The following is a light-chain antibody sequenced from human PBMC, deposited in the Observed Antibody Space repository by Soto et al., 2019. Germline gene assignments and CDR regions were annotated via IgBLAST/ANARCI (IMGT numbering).Light chain of an antibody. CDR2: AAS. CDR1: QGISSY. Sequence: AIRMTQSPSSFSASTGDRVTITCRARQGISSYLAWYQQKPGKAPKLLIYAASTLQSGVPSRFIGSGSGTDFTLTISCLQSEDFATYYCQQYYSYPLTFGGGTKVEIK. CDR3: QQYYSYPLT. V-gene: IGKV1-8*01. J-gene: IGKJ4*01.